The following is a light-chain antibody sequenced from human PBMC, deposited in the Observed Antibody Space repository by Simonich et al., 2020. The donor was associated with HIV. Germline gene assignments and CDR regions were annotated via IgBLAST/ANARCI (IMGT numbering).Light chain of an antibody. V-gene: IGLV2-23*01. CDR2: EGS. CDR1: SSDVGNYNL. J-gene: IGLJ3*02. Sequence: QSALTQPASVSGSPGQSITISCTGTSSDVGNYNLVSWYQQHPGKAPKLMIYEGSKRPSGGSNRLSVSKSGNTASLTIAGLQAEDEADYYCCSYAGSWVFGGGTKLTVL. CDR3: CSYAGSWV.